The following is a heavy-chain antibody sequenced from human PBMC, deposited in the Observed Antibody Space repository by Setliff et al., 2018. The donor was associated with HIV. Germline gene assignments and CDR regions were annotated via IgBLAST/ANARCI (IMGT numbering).Heavy chain of an antibody. V-gene: IGHV1-46*01. D-gene: IGHD3-3*01. CDR1: GYTFTNYY. Sequence: ASVKVSCKASGYTFTNYYMHWVRQAPGQGLEWMGVINPSSGGTNYAQKFQGRVTMARDTSTTTVYMDLSSLTSEDTAVYFCVRDRGDATIFSWGHYFDYWGPGTQVTV. CDR3: VRDRGDATIFSWGHYFDY. CDR2: INPSSGGT. J-gene: IGHJ4*02.